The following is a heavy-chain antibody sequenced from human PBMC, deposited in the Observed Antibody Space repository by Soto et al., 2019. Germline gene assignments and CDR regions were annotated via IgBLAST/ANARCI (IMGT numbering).Heavy chain of an antibody. CDR1: GFTFSSYP. V-gene: IGHV3-23*01. D-gene: IGHD1-26*01. Sequence: EVQLLESGGGLVQPGGSLRLSCVASGFTFSSYPMRWVRQAPVKGLEWVSAISGSGGSTYYADSVKGRFTISRDNSKNTLYLQINSLRAEDTAVYYCARRGSGSYYDYWGQGTLVTVSS. CDR2: ISGSGGST. CDR3: ARRGSGSYYDY. J-gene: IGHJ4*02.